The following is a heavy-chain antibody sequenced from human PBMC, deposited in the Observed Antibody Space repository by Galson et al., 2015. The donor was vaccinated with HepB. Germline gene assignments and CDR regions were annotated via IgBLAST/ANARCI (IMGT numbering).Heavy chain of an antibody. D-gene: IGHD3-10*01. J-gene: IGHJ4*02. Sequence: SLRLSCAASGFTFSSYAITWVRQARGKGLHWVSTISGSGRRRYYADSVKGRFIISRDNSKNTMFLQMNSLRAEDTAVYYCAKDTMVRGLIMTNHFDYWGQGTPVTVSS. CDR2: ISGSGRRR. V-gene: IGHV3-23*01. CDR1: GFTFSSYA. CDR3: AKDTMVRGLIMTNHFDY.